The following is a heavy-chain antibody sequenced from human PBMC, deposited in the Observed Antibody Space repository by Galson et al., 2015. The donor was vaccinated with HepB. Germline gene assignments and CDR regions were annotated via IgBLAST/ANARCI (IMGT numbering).Heavy chain of an antibody. D-gene: IGHD1-26*01. CDR3: ARYHENYIGTYEFDY. J-gene: IGHJ4*02. Sequence: SEPLSLTCTVSGGSISSSYWSWIRQPPGKGLEWIGYIYDSGSTNYSGSTSYNPSLKSRVTISVDTSKNHFSLKLSSVTAADTAVYYCARYHENYIGTYEFDYWGQGTLVTVSS. CDR2: IYDSGSTNYSGST. V-gene: IGHV4-59*08. CDR1: GGSISSSY.